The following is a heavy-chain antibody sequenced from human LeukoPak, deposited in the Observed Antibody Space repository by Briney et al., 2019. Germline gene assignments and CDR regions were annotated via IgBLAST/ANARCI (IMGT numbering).Heavy chain of an antibody. CDR2: ISYDGSNK. CDR1: GFTFSSYA. J-gene: IGHJ4*02. D-gene: IGHD2-21*02. V-gene: IGHV3-30-3*01. Sequence: PGGSLRLSCAASGFTFSSYAMSWVRQAPGKGLEWVAVISYDGSNKYYADSVKGRFTISRDNSKNTLYLQMNSLRAEDTAVYYCASILAYCGGDCSAFDYWGQGTLVTVSS. CDR3: ASILAYCGGDCSAFDY.